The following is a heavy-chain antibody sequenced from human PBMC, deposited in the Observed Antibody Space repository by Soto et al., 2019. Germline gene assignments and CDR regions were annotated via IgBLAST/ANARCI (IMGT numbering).Heavy chain of an antibody. CDR2: VSYSGST. J-gene: IGHJ4*02. CDR1: RGSLSTYY. CDR3: ARDRLAAAGAGLNY. Sequence: QVPLQESGPGLVKPSETLSLTCTISRGSLSTYYWSWIRQPPGKGLEWIGYVSYSGSTNYNPSLKNRVTISLDTSRNQFSLKVTSVSAADTALYYCARDRLAAAGAGLNYWGQGTLVTVSS. D-gene: IGHD6-13*01. V-gene: IGHV4-59*01.